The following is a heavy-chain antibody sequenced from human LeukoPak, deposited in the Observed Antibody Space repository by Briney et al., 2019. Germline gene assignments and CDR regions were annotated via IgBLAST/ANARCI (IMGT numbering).Heavy chain of an antibody. Sequence: SETLSLTCTASGGSISSYYWSWIRQPPGKGLEWIGYIYYSGSTNYNPSLKSRVTISVDTSKNQFSLKLSSVTAADTAVYYCARFLAYCGGDCYFNWFDPWGQGTLVTVSS. CDR3: ARFLAYCGGDCYFNWFDP. CDR1: GGSISSYY. CDR2: IYYSGST. D-gene: IGHD2-21*02. V-gene: IGHV4-59*01. J-gene: IGHJ5*02.